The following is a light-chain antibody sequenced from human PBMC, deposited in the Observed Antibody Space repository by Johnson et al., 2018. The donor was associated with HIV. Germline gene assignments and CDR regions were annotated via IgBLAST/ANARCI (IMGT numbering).Light chain of an antibody. CDR3: GTWNNSLSANYV. CDR1: SSNIGDNY. CDR2: ENN. Sequence: QSVLTQPPSVSAAPGHNVSISCSGSSSNIGDNYISWYQQLPGAAPKLLIYENNKRPSGIPDRFSGSKSGTSATLGIAGLQTGDEADYYCGTWNNSLSANYVFGTGTRVTVL. V-gene: IGLV1-51*01. J-gene: IGLJ1*01.